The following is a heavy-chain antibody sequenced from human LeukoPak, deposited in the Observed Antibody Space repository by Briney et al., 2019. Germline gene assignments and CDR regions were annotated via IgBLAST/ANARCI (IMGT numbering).Heavy chain of an antibody. D-gene: IGHD3-22*01. CDR3: VRTTYYNDSSGYYFPGGMDV. V-gene: IGHV3-11*01. Sequence: PGGSLRLSCAASGFTFSDYYMSWIRQAPGKGLEWVSYISTGCYTIYYGDSVKGRFAISRENAKASLYLQINSLTAEDTAVYYCVRTTYYNDSSGYYFPGGMDVWGQGTTVTVTS. CDR2: ISTGCYTI. CDR1: GFTFSDYY. J-gene: IGHJ6*02.